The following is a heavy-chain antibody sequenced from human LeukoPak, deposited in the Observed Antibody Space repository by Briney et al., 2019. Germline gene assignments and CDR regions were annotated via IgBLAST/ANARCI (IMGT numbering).Heavy chain of an antibody. CDR2: IKRGGSEE. CDR3: ARALIAADNY. D-gene: IGHD6-6*01. Sequence: GGSLRLSSAAPGFTISNYWMNWVRHAPGKGLEWVANIKRGGSEEYYVDSVKGRFTISRDNTKNSLYLQMNSLRGEDTAVYYCARALIAADNYWGQGTLVTVSS. CDR1: GFTISNYW. J-gene: IGHJ4*02. V-gene: IGHV3-7*04.